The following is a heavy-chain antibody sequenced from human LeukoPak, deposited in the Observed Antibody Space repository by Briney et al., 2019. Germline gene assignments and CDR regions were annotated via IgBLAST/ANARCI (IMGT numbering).Heavy chain of an antibody. J-gene: IGHJ4*02. V-gene: IGHV1-18*01. CDR3: ARVVVSAAGNYHFDY. D-gene: IGHD6-13*01. CDR2: ISAYNYNT. CDR1: GYMFTNYG. Sequence: GASVKVSCKASGYMFTNYGICWVRQAPGQGLEWMGWISAYNYNTNYAQKFQGRVTMTTGTSTSTAYMELRSLRSDDTAVYYCARVVVSAAGNYHFDYWGQGTLVTVSS.